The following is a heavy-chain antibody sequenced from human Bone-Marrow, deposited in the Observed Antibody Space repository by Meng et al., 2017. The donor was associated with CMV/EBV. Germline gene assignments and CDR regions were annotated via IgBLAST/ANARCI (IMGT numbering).Heavy chain of an antibody. V-gene: IGHV3-21*01. CDR1: FSFRCSI. J-gene: IGHJ4*02. CDR3: AKEMVRFLEWLLSPFDY. D-gene: IGHD3-3*01. Sequence: FSFRCSIMNWLRQAPGRGLEWVSSISSSSSYIYYADTVKVRFTISRDNAKNSLYLQMNSLRAEDTAVYYCAKEMVRFLEWLLSPFDYWGQGTLVTVSS. CDR2: ISSSSSYI.